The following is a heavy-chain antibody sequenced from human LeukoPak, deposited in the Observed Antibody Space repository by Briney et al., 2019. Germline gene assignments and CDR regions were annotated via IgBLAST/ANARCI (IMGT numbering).Heavy chain of an antibody. CDR3: AKDAEYYGSGSFDY. Sequence: PGRSLRLSCAASGFTFDDYAMQWVRQAPGKGLEGVPGISWNSGSIGYADSVKGRFTISRDNAKKSMDLQMHSLRAEDTALYYCAKDAEYYGSGSFDYWRQGTLVTVSS. J-gene: IGHJ4*02. CDR2: ISWNSGSI. D-gene: IGHD3-10*01. V-gene: IGHV3-9*01. CDR1: GFTFDDYA.